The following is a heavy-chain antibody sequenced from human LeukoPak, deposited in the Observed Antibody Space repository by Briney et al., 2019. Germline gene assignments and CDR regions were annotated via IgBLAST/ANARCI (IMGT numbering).Heavy chain of an antibody. CDR1: GGSISSYY. V-gene: IGHV4-59*01. CDR2: IYYSGST. Sequence: SETLSLTCTVSGGSISSYYWSWIRQPPGKGLEWTGYIYYSGSTNYNPSLKSRVTISVDTSKNQFSLKLSSVTAADTAVYYCARLSYYDSSGYSRGLDYWGQGTLVTVSS. D-gene: IGHD3-22*01. CDR3: ARLSYYDSSGYSRGLDY. J-gene: IGHJ4*02.